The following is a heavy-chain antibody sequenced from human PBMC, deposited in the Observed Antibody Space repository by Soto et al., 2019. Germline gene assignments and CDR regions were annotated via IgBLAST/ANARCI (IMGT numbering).Heavy chain of an antibody. CDR2: IDSSGST. V-gene: IGHV4-30-4*01. J-gene: IGHJ4*02. Sequence: TLSLTCTVSGDSISNGDYYWSWIRQPPGRGLEWIGYIDSSGSTYYNPSLKSRLTMSVDMSKNQFSLRLTSVTAADTAVYYCASRYLYWGQGLLVTVSS. CDR1: GDSISNGDYY. CDR3: ASRYLY. D-gene: IGHD3-16*02.